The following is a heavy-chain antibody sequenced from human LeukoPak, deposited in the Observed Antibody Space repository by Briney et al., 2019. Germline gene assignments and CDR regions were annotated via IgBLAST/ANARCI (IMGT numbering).Heavy chain of an antibody. J-gene: IGHJ6*03. CDR1: GGSISSYY. CDR3: AREGNDFWSGYYHYYYYMDV. Sequence: PSETLSLTCTVSGGSISSYYWSWIRQPAGKGLEWIGRIYTSGSTNYNPSLKSRVTMSVDTSKNQFSLKLSSVTAADTAVYYCAREGNDFWSGYYHYYYYMDVWGKGTTVTASS. CDR2: IYTSGST. D-gene: IGHD3-3*01. V-gene: IGHV4-4*07.